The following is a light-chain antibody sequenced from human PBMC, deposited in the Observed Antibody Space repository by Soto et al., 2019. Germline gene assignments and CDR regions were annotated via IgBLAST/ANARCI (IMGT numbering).Light chain of an antibody. CDR2: DVT. CDR3: CSYAGNFWV. V-gene: IGLV2-11*01. CDR1: SSDVGTYNY. Sequence: SVLTQPRSVSGSPGQSVTISCTGTSSDVGTYNYVSWYQQHPGKAPKLMIYDVTKRPSGVPDRFSGSKSGNTASLIISGLQAEDEADYHCCSYAGNFWVFGGGTKLTVL. J-gene: IGLJ3*02.